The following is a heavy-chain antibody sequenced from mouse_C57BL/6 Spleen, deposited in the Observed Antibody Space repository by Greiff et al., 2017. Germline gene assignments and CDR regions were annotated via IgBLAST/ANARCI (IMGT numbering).Heavy chain of an antibody. D-gene: IGHD3-2*02. Sequence: QVQLKQSGPELVKPGASVKISCKASGYTFTDYYINWVKQRPGQGLEWIGWIFPGSGSTYYNEKFKGKATLTVDKSSSTAYMLLSSLTSEDSAVYFCARSNDDSSGYDYAMDYWGQGTSATVSS. J-gene: IGHJ4*01. CDR1: GYTFTDYY. CDR3: ARSNDDSSGYDYAMDY. V-gene: IGHV1-75*01. CDR2: IFPGSGST.